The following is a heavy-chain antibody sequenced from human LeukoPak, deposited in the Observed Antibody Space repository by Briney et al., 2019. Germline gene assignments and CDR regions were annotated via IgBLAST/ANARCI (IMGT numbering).Heavy chain of an antibody. J-gene: IGHJ4*02. CDR2: IRSKANSYAT. V-gene: IGHV3-73*01. D-gene: IGHD1-26*01. CDR1: GLTFSSYS. CDR3: TSLVGATTLGFEDY. Sequence: PGGSLRLSCAASGLTFSSYSMNWVRQAPGKGLEWVGRIRSKANSYATAYAASVKGRFTISRDDSKNTAYLQMNSLKTEDTAVYYCTSLVGATTLGFEDYWGQGTLVTVSS.